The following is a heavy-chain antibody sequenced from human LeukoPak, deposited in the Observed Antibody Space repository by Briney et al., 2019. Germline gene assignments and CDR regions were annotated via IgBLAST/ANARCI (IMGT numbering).Heavy chain of an antibody. V-gene: IGHV3-30*02. CDR3: VKDNPLDY. D-gene: IGHD1-14*01. CDR2: IRYDGNIK. J-gene: IGHJ4*02. Sequence: GGSLRLSCGASGFTFSSYGMLWVRQSPGKGLEWVAFIRYDGNIKFYADSMKGRFTISRDNSKNTLFLHINSLRPEDTALYYCVKDNPLDYWGQGTLVIVSS. CDR1: GFTFSSYG.